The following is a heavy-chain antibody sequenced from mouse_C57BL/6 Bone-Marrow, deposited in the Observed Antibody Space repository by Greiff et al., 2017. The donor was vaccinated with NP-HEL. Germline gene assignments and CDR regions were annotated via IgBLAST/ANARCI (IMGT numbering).Heavy chain of an antibody. CDR1: GFTFSDAW. CDR3: TRPNYDYDGFDY. D-gene: IGHD2-4*01. CDR2: IRNKANNHAT. V-gene: IGHV6-6*01. J-gene: IGHJ2*01. Sequence: DVMLVESGGGLVQPGGSMKLSCAASGFTFSDAWMDWVRQSPEKGLEWVAEIRNKANNHATYYAESVKGRFTISRDDSKSSVYLQMNSLRAEDTGIYYCTRPNYDYDGFDYWGQGTTLTVSS.